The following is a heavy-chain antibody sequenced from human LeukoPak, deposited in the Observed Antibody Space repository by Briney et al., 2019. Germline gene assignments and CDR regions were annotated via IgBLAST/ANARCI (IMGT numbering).Heavy chain of an antibody. D-gene: IGHD3-10*01. J-gene: IGHJ4*02. CDR1: GFTFSDFY. CDR3: ARKTYYYDSGSYSKSYYFDY. CDR2: ISSSSTDT. V-gene: IGHV3-11*06. Sequence: PGGCLRLSCAASGFTFSDFYMSWIRPPPGKGLEWLSDISSSSTDTNYADSVKGRFTTSRDNAKNSLFLQLNSLRAEDTAVYYCARKTYYYDSGSYSKSYYFDYWGQGTLVTVSS.